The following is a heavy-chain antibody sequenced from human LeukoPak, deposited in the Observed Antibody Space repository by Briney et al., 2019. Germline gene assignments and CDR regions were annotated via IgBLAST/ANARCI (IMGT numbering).Heavy chain of an antibody. Sequence: PSGTLSLTCGVSGGPITNTNYWTWVRQPPGKGLEWIGGVNLQASTNYNPSLMGRVAISVATSENHISLQLTSVTAADTAVYYCAREGGPYRPLDYSGQGTLVTVSS. CDR1: GGPITNTNY. V-gene: IGHV4-4*02. CDR3: AREGGPYRPLDY. CDR2: VNLQAST. J-gene: IGHJ4*02.